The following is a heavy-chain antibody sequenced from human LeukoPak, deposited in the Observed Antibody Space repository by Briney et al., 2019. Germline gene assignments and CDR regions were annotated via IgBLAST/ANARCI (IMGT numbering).Heavy chain of an antibody. CDR1: GGTFSSYT. CDR2: IIPTLGIA. D-gene: IGHD2-2*02. V-gene: IGHV1-69*02. Sequence: ASVKVSCKASGGTFSSYTISWVRQAPGQGLEWMGRIIPTLGIANYAQKFQGRVTITADKSTSTAYMELSSPRSEDTAVYYCARALSDTSGVDYWGQGTLVTVSS. CDR3: ARALSDTSGVDY. J-gene: IGHJ4*02.